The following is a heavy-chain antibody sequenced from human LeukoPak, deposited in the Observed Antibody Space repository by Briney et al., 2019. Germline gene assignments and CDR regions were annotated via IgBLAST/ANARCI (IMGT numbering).Heavy chain of an antibody. CDR1: GYTFTCYY. V-gene: IGHV1-2*02. D-gene: IGHD6-19*01. CDR2: INPNSGGT. J-gene: IGHJ4*02. CDR3: ARDRPSVAGTGSLDY. Sequence: ASVKVSCKASGYTFTCYYMHWVRQAPGQGLEWMGWINPNSGGTNYAQKFQGRVTMTRDTSISTAYMELSRLRSDDTAVYYCARDRPSVAGTGSLDYWGQGTLVTVSS.